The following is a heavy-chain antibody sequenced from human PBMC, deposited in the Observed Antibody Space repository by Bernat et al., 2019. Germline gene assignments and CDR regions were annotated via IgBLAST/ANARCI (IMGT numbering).Heavy chain of an antibody. CDR2: IDRGGST. CDR1: GFTVSSYS. D-gene: IGHD6-19*01. CDR3: ARTIDERGGWSCFDS. Sequence: EVQLVESGGGLVQPGGSLRLSCAASGFTVSSYSMSWVRQAPGKGLEWVSAIDRGGSTYYADSVKGRFTISRENSKNTLYLQMNSLRSEDTGVYYCARTIDERGGWSCFDSWGQGTLVTVSS. V-gene: IGHV3-66*01. J-gene: IGHJ4*02.